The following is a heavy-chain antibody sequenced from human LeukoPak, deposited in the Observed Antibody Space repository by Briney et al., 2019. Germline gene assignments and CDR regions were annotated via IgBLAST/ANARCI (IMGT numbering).Heavy chain of an antibody. V-gene: IGHV1-69*01. CDR2: IIPIFGTA. J-gene: IGHJ4*02. CDR3: ARGRDGYILGDYFDH. CDR1: GGTFSSYA. Sequence: GSSVKVSCKASGGTFSSYAISWVRQAPGQGLEWMGGIIPIFGTANYAQKFQGRVTITADESTSTAYMELSSLRSEDTAVYYCARGRDGYILGDYFDHWGQGTLVTVSS. D-gene: IGHD5-24*01.